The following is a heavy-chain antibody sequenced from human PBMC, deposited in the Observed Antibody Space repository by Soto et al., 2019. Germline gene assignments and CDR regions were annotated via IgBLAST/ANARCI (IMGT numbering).Heavy chain of an antibody. J-gene: IGHJ3*02. Sequence: GGSLRLSCAASGLTFSSYGMHWVRQAPGKGLEWVAVIWYDGSNKYYADSVKGRFTISRDNSKNTLYLQMNSLRAEDTAVYYCARTGIAVAGRLFGAFDIWGQGTMVTVSS. CDR3: ARTGIAVAGRLFGAFDI. V-gene: IGHV3-33*01. CDR2: IWYDGSNK. D-gene: IGHD6-19*01. CDR1: GLTFSSYG.